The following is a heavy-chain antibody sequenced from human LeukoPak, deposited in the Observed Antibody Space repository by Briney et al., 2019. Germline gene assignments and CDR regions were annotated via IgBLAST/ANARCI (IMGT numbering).Heavy chain of an antibody. CDR3: AKDIVVVPAAADAFDI. Sequence: GGSLRLSCAASGFTFSSYAMTWVRQAPGKGLEWVSAISGSAGSTYYADSVKGWFTISRDNSKNTLYLQMDSLRAEDTAVYYCAKDIVVVPAAADAFDIWGQGTMVTVSS. D-gene: IGHD2-2*01. CDR2: ISGSAGST. J-gene: IGHJ3*02. V-gene: IGHV3-23*01. CDR1: GFTFSSYA.